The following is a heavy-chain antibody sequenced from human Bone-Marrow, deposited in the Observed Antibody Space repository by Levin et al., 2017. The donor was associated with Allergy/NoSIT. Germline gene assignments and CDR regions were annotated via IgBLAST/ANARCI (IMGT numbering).Heavy chain of an antibody. CDR2: ISYDGSNK. CDR1: GFTFSSYG. V-gene: IGHV3-30*18. Sequence: GGSLRLSCAASGFTFSSYGMHWVRQAPGKGLEWVAVISYDGSNKYYADSVKGRFTISRDNSKNTLYLQMNSLRAEDTAVYYCAKSDYYGSGSYGAGDYWGQGTLVTVSS. J-gene: IGHJ4*02. CDR3: AKSDYYGSGSYGAGDY. D-gene: IGHD3-10*01.